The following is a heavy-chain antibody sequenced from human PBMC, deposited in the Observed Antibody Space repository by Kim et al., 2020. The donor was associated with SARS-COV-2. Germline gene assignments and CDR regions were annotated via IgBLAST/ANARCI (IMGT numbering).Heavy chain of an antibody. CDR3: ARAETSMAATNVWYFDL. D-gene: IGHD4-17*01. V-gene: IGHV3-13*04. CDR1: GFTFSNYD. Sequence: GGSLRLSCAASGFTFSNYDMHWVRQGTGKGLEWVSGIRAAGDTYYAGSVRGRFTISRDNAKNSLYLQMNTLRGGDTGVYYCARAETSMAATNVWYFDLWGRGTLVTVSS. J-gene: IGHJ2*01. CDR2: IRAAGDT.